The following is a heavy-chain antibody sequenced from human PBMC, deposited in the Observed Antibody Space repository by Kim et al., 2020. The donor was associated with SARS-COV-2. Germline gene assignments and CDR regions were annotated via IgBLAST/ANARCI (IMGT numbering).Heavy chain of an antibody. Sequence: GESLRLSCAASGFTFSSYGMHWVRQAPGKGLEWVAVISYDGSNKYYADSVKGRFTISRDNSKNTLYLQMNSLRAEDTAVYYCAKDLADDYGDYGPDYWGQGTLVTVSS. J-gene: IGHJ4*02. CDR3: AKDLADDYGDYGPDY. D-gene: IGHD4-17*01. CDR1: GFTFSSYG. V-gene: IGHV3-30*18. CDR2: ISYDGSNK.